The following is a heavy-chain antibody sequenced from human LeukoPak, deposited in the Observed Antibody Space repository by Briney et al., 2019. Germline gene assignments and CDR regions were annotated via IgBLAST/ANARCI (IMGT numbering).Heavy chain of an antibody. V-gene: IGHV3-23*01. J-gene: IGHJ4*02. D-gene: IGHD5-18*01. CDR3: AKSLRGYSHGSGATEPIDY. CDR1: GFTFSSYA. Sequence: GGSLRLSCAASGFTFSSYAMSWVRQAPGEGLEWVSAISGSGGSTYYADSVKGRFTISRDNSKNTLYLQMNSLRAEDTAVYYCAKSLRGYSHGSGATEPIDYWGQGTLVTVSS. CDR2: ISGSGGST.